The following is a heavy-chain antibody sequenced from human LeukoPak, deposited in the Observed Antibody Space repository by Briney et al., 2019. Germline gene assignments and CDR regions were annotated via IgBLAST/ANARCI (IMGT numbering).Heavy chain of an antibody. J-gene: IGHJ4*02. V-gene: IGHV1-18*04. D-gene: IGHD6-13*01. CDR2: ISAYNGNT. Sequence: ASVKVSCKASGYTFTGYYMHWVRQAPGQGLEWMGWISAYNGNTNYAQKLQGRVTMTTDTSTSTAYMELRSLRSDDTAVYYCARGDSSSWFDYWGQGTLVTVSS. CDR1: GYTFTGYY. CDR3: ARGDSSSWFDY.